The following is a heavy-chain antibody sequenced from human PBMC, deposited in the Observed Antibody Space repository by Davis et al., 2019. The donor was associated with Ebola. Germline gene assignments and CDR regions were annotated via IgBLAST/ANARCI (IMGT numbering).Heavy chain of an antibody. CDR3: ARDRRSLIVGATTDYYYYGMDV. J-gene: IGHJ6*02. CDR1: GFTFSDYY. Sequence: GESLKISCAASGFTFSDYYMSWIRQAPGKALERVSSIRSSSSYIYYADSVKGRFTISRDKAKNSLYLQMNSLRAEDTAVYYCARDRRSLIVGATTDYYYYGMDVWGQGTTVTVSS. V-gene: IGHV3-11*06. D-gene: IGHD1-26*01. CDR2: IRSSSSYI.